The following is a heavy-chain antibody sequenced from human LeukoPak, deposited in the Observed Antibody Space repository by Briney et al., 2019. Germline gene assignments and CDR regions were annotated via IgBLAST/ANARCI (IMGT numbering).Heavy chain of an antibody. J-gene: IGHJ4*02. CDR3: ARLTCSGGSCYDGY. CDR2: VYYSGST. CDR1: GGSISSYY. D-gene: IGHD2-15*01. V-gene: IGHV4-59*08. Sequence: ASETLSLTCTVSGGSISSYYWSWIRQPPGMGLEWIGYVYYSGSTNYNPSLKSRVTISVDTSKNQFSLKLSSMTATDTAVYYCARLTCSGGSCYDGYWGQGTLVTVSS.